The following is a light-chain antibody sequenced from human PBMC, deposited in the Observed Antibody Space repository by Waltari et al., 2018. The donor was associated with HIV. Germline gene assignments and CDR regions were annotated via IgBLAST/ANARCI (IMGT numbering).Light chain of an antibody. CDR3: CSYGGSYTWL. J-gene: IGLJ3*02. CDR2: DVS. V-gene: IGLV2-11*01. CDR1: SRDVGGYNY. Sequence: QSALTQPRSVSGSPGQSVTISCTGTSRDVGGYNYVSWYQQHPGKAPKLMIYDVSKRPSEFPARFSASKSGNTASLTISGLQAEDEADYYCCSYGGSYTWLFGGGTKLTVL.